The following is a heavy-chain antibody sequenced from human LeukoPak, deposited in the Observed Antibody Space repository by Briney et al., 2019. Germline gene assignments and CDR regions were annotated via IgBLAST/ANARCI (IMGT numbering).Heavy chain of an antibody. V-gene: IGHV3-11*04. CDR3: ARDLPGIAVAFDI. CDR1: GFTFSDYY. CDR2: ISSSGSTI. J-gene: IGHJ3*02. D-gene: IGHD6-19*01. Sequence: GGSLRLSCAASGFTFSDYYMSWLRQAPGKGLEGVSYISSSGSTIYYADSVKGGFTISRDNAKNSLYLQMNSLRAEDTAVYYCARDLPGIAVAFDIWGQGTMVTVSS.